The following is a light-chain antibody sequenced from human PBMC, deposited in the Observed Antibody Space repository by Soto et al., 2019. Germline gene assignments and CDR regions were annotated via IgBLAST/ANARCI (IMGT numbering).Light chain of an antibody. J-gene: IGKJ4*01. V-gene: IGKV3-20*01. CDR3: QQYGTSPPLT. Sequence: EVVLTQSPGTLSLSPGDRATLSCRSSQTVASNFVAWYQHKPGQSPRLLIYGASTRATDIPDRFSGSGSGPDFTLTISRLEPEDSAVYYCQQYGTSPPLTFGGGTKVEIK. CDR1: QTVASNF. CDR2: GAS.